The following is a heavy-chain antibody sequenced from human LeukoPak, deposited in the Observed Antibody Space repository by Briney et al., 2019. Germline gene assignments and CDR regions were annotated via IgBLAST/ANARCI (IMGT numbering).Heavy chain of an antibody. V-gene: IGHV1-69*06. J-gene: IGHJ6*03. CDR3: AGSGGDPFYYYYYYMDV. CDR2: IIPIFGTA. D-gene: IGHD2-21*02. Sequence: GASVKVSCKASGGTFSSYAISWVRQAPGQGLEWMGGIIPIFGTANYAQKFQGRVTITADNSTSTAYMELSSLRSEDTAVYYCAGSGGDPFYYYYYYMDVWGKGTTVTVSS. CDR1: GGTFSSYA.